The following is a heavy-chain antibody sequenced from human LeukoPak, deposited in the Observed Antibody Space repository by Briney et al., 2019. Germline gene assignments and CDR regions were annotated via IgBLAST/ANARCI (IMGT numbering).Heavy chain of an antibody. J-gene: IGHJ3*02. D-gene: IGHD2-2*03. CDR3: ARAASGYCSSTSCYAFDI. CDR1: GYTFTSYY. V-gene: IGHV1-46*01. CDR2: INPSGGST. Sequence: ASVKVSCKASGYTFTSYYMHWVRQAPGQGLEWMGIINPSGGSTSYAQKFQGRVTMTRDMSTSTVYMELSSQRSEDTAVYYCARAASGYCSSTSCYAFDIWGQGTMVTVSS.